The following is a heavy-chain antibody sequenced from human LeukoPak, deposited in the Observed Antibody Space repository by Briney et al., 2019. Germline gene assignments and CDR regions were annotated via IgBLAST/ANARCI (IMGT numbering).Heavy chain of an antibody. D-gene: IGHD6-13*01. Sequence: SETLSLTCTVSGGSISSSSYYWGWIRQPPGKGLEWIGSIYYSGSTYYNPSLKSRVTISVDTSKNQFSLQLSSVTAADTAVYYCARPAVAAADPFDYWGQGTLVTVSS. CDR3: ARPAVAAADPFDY. V-gene: IGHV4-39*01. CDR1: GGSISSSSYY. J-gene: IGHJ4*02. CDR2: IYYSGST.